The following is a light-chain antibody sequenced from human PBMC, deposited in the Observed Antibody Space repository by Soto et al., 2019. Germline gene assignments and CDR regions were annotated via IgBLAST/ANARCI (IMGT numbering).Light chain of an antibody. Sequence: IVMTQSPATLSVSPGEGATLSCRASQSVSSKLAWYQQKPGQAPRLLIYGASTRATGIPARFSGSGSGTDFTLTISSLEPEDFAVYYCQQRSNWPPITFGQGTRLEI. J-gene: IGKJ5*01. CDR1: QSVSSK. CDR2: GAS. CDR3: QQRSNWPPIT. V-gene: IGKV3-11*01.